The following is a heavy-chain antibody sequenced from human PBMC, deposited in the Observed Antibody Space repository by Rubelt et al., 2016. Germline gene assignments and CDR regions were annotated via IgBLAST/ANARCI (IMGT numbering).Heavy chain of an antibody. D-gene: IGHD1-14*01. J-gene: IGHJ4*01. CDR1: VDSINSNSHY. CDR2: IFYTGRT. Sequence: QLQLQESGPGLVKPSETLSLTCTVSVDSINSNSHYWAWIRQPPGRGLDWIGNIFYTGRTYHNPSLKSRLTISVDTSKNQFSLKLRSVTAADSAVYFCARLAGSGLFDSWGHGTLVTVSS. CDR3: ARLAGSGLFDS. V-gene: IGHV4-39*01.